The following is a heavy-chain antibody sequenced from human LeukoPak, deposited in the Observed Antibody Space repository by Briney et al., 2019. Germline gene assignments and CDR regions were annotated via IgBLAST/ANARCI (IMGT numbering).Heavy chain of an antibody. J-gene: IGHJ4*02. V-gene: IGHV1-69*13. Sequence: ASVKVSFKASGGTFSIYAISWVRQAPGQGLEWMGGIIPIFGTANYAQKFQGRVTITADESTSTAYMELSSLRSKDTAVYYCARDPPTGYSSGWHYFDYWGQGTLVTVSS. CDR3: ARDPPTGYSSGWHYFDY. D-gene: IGHD6-19*01. CDR1: GGTFSIYA. CDR2: IIPIFGTA.